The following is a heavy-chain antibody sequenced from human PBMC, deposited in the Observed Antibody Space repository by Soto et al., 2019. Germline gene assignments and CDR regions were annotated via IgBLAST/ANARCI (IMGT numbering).Heavy chain of an antibody. CDR3: ARDLLPTFATEDYFYYGMDV. CDR1: GYSISSGYY. CDR2: IYHGGST. J-gene: IGHJ6*02. V-gene: IGHV4-38-2*02. Sequence: SETLSLTCAVSGYSISSGYYWGWLRQPPGKGLEWIGSIYHGGSTYYNPSLKSRVTMSVDTSKNQFSLTLRSVTASDTAVYYCARDLLPTFATEDYFYYGMDVWGQGTTVTVSS. D-gene: IGHD3-10*02.